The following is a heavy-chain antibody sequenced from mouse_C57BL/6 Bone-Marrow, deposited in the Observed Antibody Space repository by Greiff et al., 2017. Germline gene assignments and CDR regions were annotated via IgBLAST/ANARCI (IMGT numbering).Heavy chain of an antibody. J-gene: IGHJ3*01. CDR2: IDPSDSYT. Sequence: VQLQQPGAELVKPGASVKLSCKASGYTFTSYWMQWVKQRPGQGLEWIGEIDPSDSYTNYNQKFKGKATLTVDTSYSTSYMQLSSLTSEDSAVYYCARWGNPFAYWGQGTLVTVSA. CDR1: GYTFTSYW. V-gene: IGHV1-50*01. D-gene: IGHD2-1*01. CDR3: ARWGNPFAY.